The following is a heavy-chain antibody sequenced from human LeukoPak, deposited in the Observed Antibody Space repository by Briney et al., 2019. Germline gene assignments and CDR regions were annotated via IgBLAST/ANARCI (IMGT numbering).Heavy chain of an antibody. V-gene: IGHV1-3*01. J-gene: IGHJ4*02. D-gene: IGHD6-13*01. Sequence: GASVKVSCKASGYTFTSYAMHWVRQAPGQRHEWMGWINASNGNTKYSQKFHGRVTITRDTSSSTAYMELSSLTSEDTAVYYCARERRGRAAAGTGAFDYWGQGTLVTVSS. CDR1: GYTFTSYA. CDR3: ARERRGRAAAGTGAFDY. CDR2: INASNGNT.